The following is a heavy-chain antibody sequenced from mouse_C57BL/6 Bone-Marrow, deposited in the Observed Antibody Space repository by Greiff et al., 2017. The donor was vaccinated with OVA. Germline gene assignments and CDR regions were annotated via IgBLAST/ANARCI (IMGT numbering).Heavy chain of an antibody. CDR2: IDPSDSYT. V-gene: IGHV1-69*01. CDR3: AITTVVAPSY. CDR1: GYTFTSYW. Sequence: QVHVKQPGAELVMPGASVKLSCKASGYTFTSYWMHWVKQRPGQGLEWIGEIDPSDSYTNYNQKFKGKSTLTVDKSSSTAYMQLSSLTSEDSAVYYCAITTVVAPSYWGQGTLVTVSA. D-gene: IGHD1-1*01. J-gene: IGHJ3*01.